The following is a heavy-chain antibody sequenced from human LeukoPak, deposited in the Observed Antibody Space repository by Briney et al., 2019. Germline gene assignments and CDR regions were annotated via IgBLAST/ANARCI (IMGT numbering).Heavy chain of an antibody. J-gene: IGHJ6*02. V-gene: IGHV3-23*01. D-gene: IGHD1-26*01. CDR2: ISSSGGNT. CDR3: AKDHYPVAVPQYYYGMDV. Sequence: PGGSLRLSCAASGFPFSSYAMSWVHQAPGKGLEWVSIISSSGGNTYYADSVKGRFTISRDNSKNTVYLQMNSLRAEDTAIYYCAKDHYPVAVPQYYYGMDVWGQGTTVTVSS. CDR1: GFPFSSYA.